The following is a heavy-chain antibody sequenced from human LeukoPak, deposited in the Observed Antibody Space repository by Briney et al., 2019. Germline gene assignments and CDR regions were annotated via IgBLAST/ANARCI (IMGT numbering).Heavy chain of an antibody. J-gene: IGHJ4*02. V-gene: IGHV4-31*03. CDR3: ARIIVGASFDS. CDR1: GGSVNNGPYY. CDR2: ISYTGDT. D-gene: IGHD1-26*01. Sequence: SETLSLTCTVSGGSVNNGPYYWSWIRQHPGKGLEWIGYISYTGDTYYNPSLESRVSMSVDTSKNQFSLKLSSVTAADTAMYYCARIIVGASFDSWGQGTLVIVSS.